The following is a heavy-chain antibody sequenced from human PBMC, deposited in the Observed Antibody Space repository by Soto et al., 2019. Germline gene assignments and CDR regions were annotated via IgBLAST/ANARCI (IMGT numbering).Heavy chain of an antibody. CDR3: TTSPEVTMIVVVSDY. CDR2: IKSKTDGGTT. J-gene: IGHJ4*02. CDR1: GFTFSNAW. Sequence: PGGSLRLSCAASGFTFSNAWMSWVRQAPGKGLEWVGRIKSKTDGGTTDYAAPVKGRFTISRDDSKNTLYLQMNSLKTEDTAVYYCTTSPEVTMIVVVSDYWGQGTLVTVSS. D-gene: IGHD3-22*01. V-gene: IGHV3-15*01.